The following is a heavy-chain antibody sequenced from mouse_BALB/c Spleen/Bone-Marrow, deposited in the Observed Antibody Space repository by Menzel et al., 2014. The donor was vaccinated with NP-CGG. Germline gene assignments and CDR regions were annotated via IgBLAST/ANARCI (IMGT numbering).Heavy chain of an antibody. J-gene: IGHJ4*01. CDR1: GFTFNTYA. CDR2: IRSKSNNYAT. V-gene: IGHV10-1*02. Sequence: EVQVVESGGGLVQPKGSLKLSCAASGFTFNTYAMNWVRQAPGKGLEWVARIRSKSNNYATYRADSVKDRFTISRDDSQSMLYLQMSNLKTEDTAMYYCVYGYAMDYWGQGTSVTVSS. D-gene: IGHD2-2*01. CDR3: VYGYAMDY.